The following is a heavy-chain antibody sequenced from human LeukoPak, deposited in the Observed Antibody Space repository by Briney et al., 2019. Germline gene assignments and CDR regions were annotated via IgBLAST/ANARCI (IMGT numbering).Heavy chain of an antibody. CDR2: IYYSGST. Sequence: PSETLSLTCTVSGGSISSYYWSWVRQPPGKGLEWIGYIYYSGSTNYNPSLKSRVTISVDTSKNQFSLKLSSVTAADTAVYYCARTTVTLPLPPDVWGQGTTVTVSS. CDR3: ARTTVTLPLPPDV. D-gene: IGHD4-17*01. J-gene: IGHJ6*02. V-gene: IGHV4-59*08. CDR1: GGSISSYY.